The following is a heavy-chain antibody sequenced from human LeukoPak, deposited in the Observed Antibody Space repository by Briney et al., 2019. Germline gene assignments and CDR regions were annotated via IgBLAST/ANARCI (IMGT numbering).Heavy chain of an antibody. J-gene: IGHJ4*02. CDR1: GFTVSSNY. CDR3: ARGGGGYYDSSGYYPDYFDF. D-gene: IGHD3-22*01. V-gene: IGHV3-53*01. Sequence: PGGSLRLSCAASGFTVSSNYMSCVRQAPGKGLECVSVIYSGGSTYYADSVKGRFTISKDNSKNTLYLQMNSLRAEDKAVYYCARGGGGYYDSSGYYPDYFDFWGQGTLVTVSS. CDR2: IYSGGST.